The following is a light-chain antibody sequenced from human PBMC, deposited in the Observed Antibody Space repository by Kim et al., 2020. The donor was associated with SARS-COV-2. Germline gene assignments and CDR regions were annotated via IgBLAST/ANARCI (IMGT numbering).Light chain of an antibody. CDR3: SSYTSSSTWV. V-gene: IGLV2-14*04. J-gene: IGLJ3*02. CDR2: DVS. CDR1: SSDVGGYNY. Sequence: GQSITISCTGTSSDVGGYNYVSWYQQHPGKAPKPMIYDVSKRPSGVSNRFSGSKSGNTASLTISGLQAEDEADYYCSSYTSSSTWVFGGGTQLTVL.